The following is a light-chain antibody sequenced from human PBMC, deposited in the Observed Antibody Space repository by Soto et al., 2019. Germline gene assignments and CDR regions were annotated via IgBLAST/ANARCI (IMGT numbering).Light chain of an antibody. Sequence: EIVLTRSPGARSLPRGQRDTLSCRASQSVGSDLAWYQQKPGQAPRLLISGASSRATGIPDRFSGGGSGTDFTLTISSLEPEDFALYYCQQYVTSAITFGQGTRLEIK. J-gene: IGKJ5*01. CDR1: QSVGSD. V-gene: IGKV3-20*01. CDR2: GAS. CDR3: QQYVTSAIT.